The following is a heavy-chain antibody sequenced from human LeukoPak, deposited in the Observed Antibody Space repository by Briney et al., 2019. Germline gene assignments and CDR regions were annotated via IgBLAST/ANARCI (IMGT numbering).Heavy chain of an antibody. CDR2: IYYSGST. CDR3: ARAPPYTMIVVALDAFDI. D-gene: IGHD3-22*01. V-gene: IGHV4-31*03. CDR1: GGSISSGGYY. J-gene: IGHJ3*02. Sequence: PSETLSLTCTVSGGSISSGGYYWSWIRQHPGKGLEWMGYIYYSGSTYYNPSLKSRVTISVDTSKNQFSLKLSSVTAADTAVYYCARAPPYTMIVVALDAFDIWGQGTMVTVSS.